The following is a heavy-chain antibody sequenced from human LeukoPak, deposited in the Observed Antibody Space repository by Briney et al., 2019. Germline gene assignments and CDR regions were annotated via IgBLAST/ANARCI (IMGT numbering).Heavy chain of an antibody. D-gene: IGHD3-22*01. V-gene: IGHV3-49*04. CDR1: GFNFDAYA. Sequence: PGGSLRVSCSASGFNFDAYAMSWVRQAPGKGPEWVGFIRSQAYGAATNYAPFVQDRFTISRDDSRRIVHLQLDSLRTDDTAVYFCTRVNYCDSGSLYYGYFDYWGQGVLVTVSS. CDR3: TRVNYCDSGSLYYGYFDY. J-gene: IGHJ4*02. CDR2: IRSQAYGAAT.